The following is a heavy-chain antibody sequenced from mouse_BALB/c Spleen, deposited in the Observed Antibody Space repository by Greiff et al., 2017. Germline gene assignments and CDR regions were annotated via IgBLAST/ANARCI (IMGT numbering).Heavy chain of an antibody. CDR3: ARSRDGLDV. D-gene: IGHD1-1*01. J-gene: IGHJ1*01. CDR2: ISTGSSTI. V-gene: IGHV5-17*02. CDR1: GFTFSSYG. Sequence: EVQLVESGGGLVRPGGSRKLSCAASGFTFSSYGMHWVRQAPEKGLEWVAYISTGSSTIYYAYTVKGRFTISRDNSKNTLFLKMTSLRAEDTAMYYCARSRDGLDVWGAGTTVTVSS.